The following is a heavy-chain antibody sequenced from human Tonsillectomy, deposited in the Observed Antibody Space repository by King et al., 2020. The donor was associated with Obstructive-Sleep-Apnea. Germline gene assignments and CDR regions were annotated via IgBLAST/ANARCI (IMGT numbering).Heavy chain of an antibody. CDR3: VRDDRAIDGANPYLDY. CDR2: IYYTGST. Sequence: LQLQESGPGLVKPSETLSLTCSVSGGSISSSFYCWGWVRQPPGKGLEWIGSIYYTGSTYYNPSLESRVTMPADSSKNQFSLRLSSLTAADTAVYYCVRDDRAIDGANPYLDYWGQGTLVTVAA. D-gene: IGHD4/OR15-4a*01. V-gene: IGHV4-39*07. J-gene: IGHJ4*02. CDR1: GGSISSSFYC.